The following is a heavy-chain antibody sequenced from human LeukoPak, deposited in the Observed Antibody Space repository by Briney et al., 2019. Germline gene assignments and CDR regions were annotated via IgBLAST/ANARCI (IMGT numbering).Heavy chain of an antibody. V-gene: IGHV3-73*01. CDR1: GFTFSGSA. D-gene: IGHD1-26*01. CDR3: TSGSYSDFDY. Sequence: GGSLRLSCAASGFTFSGSAMHWVRQASGKGLEWVGRIRSKANSYATAYAASVKGRFTISRDDSKITAYLQMNSLKTEDTAVYYCTSGSYSDFDYWGQGTLVTVSS. CDR2: IRSKANSYAT. J-gene: IGHJ4*02.